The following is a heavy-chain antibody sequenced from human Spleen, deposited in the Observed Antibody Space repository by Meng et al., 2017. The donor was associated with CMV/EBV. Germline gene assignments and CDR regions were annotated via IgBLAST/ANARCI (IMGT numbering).Heavy chain of an antibody. D-gene: IGHD6-19*01. CDR1: GFTFSGYA. CDR2: ISGGGGTT. J-gene: IGHJ6*02. Sequence: GGSLRLSCAASGFTFSGYAMSWVRQAPGKGLEWVSAISGGGGTTYYADSVKGWFTISRDNARNSLYLQMNSLRVEDTAVYFCARDSRGSGWYDGGMDVWGQGTTVTVSS. CDR3: ARDSRGSGWYDGGMDV. V-gene: IGHV3-23*01.